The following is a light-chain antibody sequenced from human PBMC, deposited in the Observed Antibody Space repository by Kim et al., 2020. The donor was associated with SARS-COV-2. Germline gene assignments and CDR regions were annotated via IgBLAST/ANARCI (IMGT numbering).Light chain of an antibody. V-gene: IGLV2-8*01. CDR3: SSYEGSNSWV. J-gene: IGLJ3*02. Sequence: GQSGPISCTGTRSDVGAYNLVSWYQQHSGKAPKLMIYEVNKRPSGVPDRFSASKSGNTASLTVSGLQAEDEADYYCSSYEGSNSWVFGGGTQLTVL. CDR1: RSDVGAYNL. CDR2: EVN.